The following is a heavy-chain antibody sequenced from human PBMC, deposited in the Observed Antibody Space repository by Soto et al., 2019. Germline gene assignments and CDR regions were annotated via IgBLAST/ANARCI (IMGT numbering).Heavy chain of an antibody. J-gene: IGHJ4*02. V-gene: IGHV4-31*03. D-gene: IGHD1-20*01. CDR2: IYHSGRT. CDR1: GDSITSNSYF. CDR3: ARWVEVSLDYFDS. Sequence: PSETLSLTCTVSGDSITSNSYFWAWIRQPPGKGLEWIGHIYHSGRTYYNPSLKSRVGILVDTSKNQFSLNLNSVTAADTAVYYCARWVEVSLDYFDSWGQGTPVTVSS.